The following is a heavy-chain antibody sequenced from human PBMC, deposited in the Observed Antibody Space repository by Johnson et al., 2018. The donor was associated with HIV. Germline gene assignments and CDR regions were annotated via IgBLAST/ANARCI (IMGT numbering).Heavy chain of an antibody. J-gene: IGHJ3*02. V-gene: IGHV3-33*08. CDR1: GFTLSTYG. CDR3: ARDPSRSPGAFDI. CDR2: IRYDGSNK. Sequence: VQLVESGGGVVQPGRSLRLSCAASGFTLSTYGMHWVRQAPGKGLEWVAFIRYDGSNKYYADSVKGRFTISRDNSKNTLYLQMNSLRAEDTAVYYCARDPSRSPGAFDIWGQGTVVTVSS.